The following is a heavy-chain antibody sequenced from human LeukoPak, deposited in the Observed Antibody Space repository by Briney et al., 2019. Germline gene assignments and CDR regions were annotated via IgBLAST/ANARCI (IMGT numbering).Heavy chain of an antibody. D-gene: IGHD3-10*01. CDR3: ARGSVPFFASDY. CDR1: GGXIRSSNC. J-gene: IGHJ4*02. V-gene: IGHV4-4*02. Sequence: SGTLSLTCVVSGGXIRSSNCWSWVRQPPGKGVEWIREIHPGGNTNYIPSVQSRVTISVDKSKTQSSLKLSSVTAAETAVYYWARGSVPFFASDYWGQGTLVTVSS. CDR2: IHPGGNT.